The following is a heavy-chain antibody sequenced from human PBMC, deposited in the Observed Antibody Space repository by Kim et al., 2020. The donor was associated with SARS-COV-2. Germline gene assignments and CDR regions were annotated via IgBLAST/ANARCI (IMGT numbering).Heavy chain of an antibody. CDR3: TKDRGYSARALDY. CDR1: GFTFSNYW. J-gene: IGHJ4*02. CDR2: ISPDGRST. V-gene: IGHV3-74*01. Sequence: GGSLRLSCAASGFTFSNYWMHWVRQAPGKGLVWVSRISPDGRSTDYADSVKGRFTISRDNAKNTLYLQMNSLRAEDTAVYYCTKDRGYSARALDYWGQGILVTVSS. D-gene: IGHD3-22*01.